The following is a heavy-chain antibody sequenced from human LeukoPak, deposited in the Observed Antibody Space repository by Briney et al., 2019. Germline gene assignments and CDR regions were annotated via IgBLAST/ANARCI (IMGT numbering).Heavy chain of an antibody. Sequence: PGGSLRLSCVASGFTFSTYGMSWVRQAPGKGLEWVSAISRSGGSTYSADSVQGRFTISRDNAKNSLYLQMNSLRAEDKAVYYCAELGITMIGGVWGKGTTVTISS. V-gene: IGHV3-23*01. CDR2: ISRSGGST. D-gene: IGHD3-10*02. CDR3: AELGITMIGGV. CDR1: GFTFSTYG. J-gene: IGHJ6*04.